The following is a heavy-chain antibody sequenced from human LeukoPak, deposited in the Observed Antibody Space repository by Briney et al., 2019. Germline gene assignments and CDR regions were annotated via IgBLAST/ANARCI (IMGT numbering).Heavy chain of an antibody. D-gene: IGHD3-10*01. CDR1: GGSISSGGYY. V-gene: IGHV4-31*03. CDR3: ARGKSITMVRGVIMARYYFDY. CDR2: IYYSGST. Sequence: TLSLTCTVSGGSISSGGYYWSWIRQHPGKGLEWIGYIYYSGSTYYNPSLKSRVTISVDTSKNQFSLKLSSVTAAATAVYYCARGKSITMVRGVIMARYYFDYWGQGTLVTVSS. J-gene: IGHJ4*02.